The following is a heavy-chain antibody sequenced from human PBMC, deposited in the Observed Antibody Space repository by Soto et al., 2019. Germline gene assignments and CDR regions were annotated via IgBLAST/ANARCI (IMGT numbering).Heavy chain of an antibody. CDR2: INPSGGST. CDR1: GYTFTSYY. CDR3: AKIGSNYLYYFDS. J-gene: IGHJ4*02. D-gene: IGHD4-4*01. Sequence: ASVKVSCKASGYTFTSYYMHWVRQAPGQGLEWMGIINPSGGSTSYAQKFQGRVTMTRDTSTSTVYMELSSLRPEDTALYYCAKIGSNYLYYFDSWGQGTLVTVSS. V-gene: IGHV1-46*01.